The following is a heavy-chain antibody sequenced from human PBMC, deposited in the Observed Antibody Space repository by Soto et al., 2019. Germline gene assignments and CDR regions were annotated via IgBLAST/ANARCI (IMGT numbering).Heavy chain of an antibody. CDR2: INAGNGNT. Sequence: QVQLVQSGAEVKKPGASVKVSCKASGYTFTSYAMHWVRQAPGQRLEWMGWINAGNGNTKYSQKFQGRVTITRDTSASIAYMELSSLRSEDTAVYYCARDPALYERLWRGLDYWGQGTLLTVSS. V-gene: IGHV1-3*01. J-gene: IGHJ4*02. CDR3: ARDPALYERLWRGLDY. D-gene: IGHD3-3*02. CDR1: GYTFTSYA.